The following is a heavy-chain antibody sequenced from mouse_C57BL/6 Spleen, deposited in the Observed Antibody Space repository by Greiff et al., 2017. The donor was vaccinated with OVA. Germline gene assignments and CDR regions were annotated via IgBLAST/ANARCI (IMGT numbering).Heavy chain of an antibody. D-gene: IGHD1-1*01. CDR1: GYTFTDYY. Sequence: EVQLQQSGPELVKPGASVKISCKASGYTFTDYYMNWVKQSHGKSLEWIGDINPNNGGTSYNQKFKGKATLTVDKSSSTAYMELRILTSEDSAVYYCAREGDYYGSSPGRYFDVWGTGTTVTVSS. J-gene: IGHJ1*03. V-gene: IGHV1-26*01. CDR2: INPNNGGT. CDR3: AREGDYYGSSPGRYFDV.